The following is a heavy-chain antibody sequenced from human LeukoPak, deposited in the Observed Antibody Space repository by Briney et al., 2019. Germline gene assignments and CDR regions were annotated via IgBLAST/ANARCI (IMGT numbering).Heavy chain of an antibody. Sequence: GGSLRLSCAASGFTFSNYAMSWVRQAPGKGLEWVSAISSGGGTYYADSVKGRFTISRDNSKDTLYLQMNSLRAEDTAVYYCANLNPDIVVAVDPWGQGTLVTVSS. CDR3: ANLNPDIVVAVDP. D-gene: IGHD6-19*01. V-gene: IGHV3-23*01. CDR2: ISSGGGT. J-gene: IGHJ5*02. CDR1: GFTFSNYA.